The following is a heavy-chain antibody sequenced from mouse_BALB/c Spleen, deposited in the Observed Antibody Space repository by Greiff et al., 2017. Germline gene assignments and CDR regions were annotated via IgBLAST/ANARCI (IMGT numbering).Heavy chain of an antibody. J-gene: IGHJ1*01. CDR1: GFTFSSYY. V-gene: IGHV5-6-2*01. D-gene: IGHD1-1*01. Sequence: EVMLVESGGGLVKLGGSLKLSCAASGFTFSSYYMSWVRQTPEKRLELVAAINSNGGSTYYPDTVKGRFTISRDNAKNTLYLQMSSLKSEDTALYYCARPITTVVEDWYFDVWGAGTTVTVSS. CDR3: ARPITTVVEDWYFDV. CDR2: INSNGGST.